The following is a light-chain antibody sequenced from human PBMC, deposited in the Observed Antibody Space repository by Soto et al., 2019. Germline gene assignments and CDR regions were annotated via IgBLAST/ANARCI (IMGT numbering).Light chain of an antibody. Sequence: QSALTQPSSLSGSPGQSITISCTGTISDVGGYKFVSWYQQHPGKAPKLMVYEVSNRPSGVSSRFSGSKSGNTASLTISGLQAEDEADYYCGSYTGSIYVFGPGTKVTVL. J-gene: IGLJ1*01. CDR1: ISDVGGYKF. V-gene: IGLV2-14*01. CDR2: EVS. CDR3: GSYTGSIYV.